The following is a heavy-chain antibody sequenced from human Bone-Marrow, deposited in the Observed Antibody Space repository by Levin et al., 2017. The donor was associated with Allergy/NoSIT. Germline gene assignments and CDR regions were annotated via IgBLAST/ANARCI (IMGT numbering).Heavy chain of an antibody. D-gene: IGHD6-19*01. CDR2: INAGNGNT. J-gene: IGHJ4*02. CDR1: GYTFTSYA. Sequence: GASVKVSCKASGYTFTSYAMHWVRQAPGQRLEWMGWINAGNGNTKYSQKFQGRVTITRDTSASTAYMELSSLRSEDTAVYYCARDRVSSGWYIPLFDYWGQGTLVTVSS. CDR3: ARDRVSSGWYIPLFDY. V-gene: IGHV1-3*01.